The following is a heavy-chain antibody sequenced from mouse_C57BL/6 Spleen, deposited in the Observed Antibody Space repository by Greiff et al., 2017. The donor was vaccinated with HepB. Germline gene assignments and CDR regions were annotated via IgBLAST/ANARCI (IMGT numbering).Heavy chain of an antibody. D-gene: IGHD2-4*01. CDR3: ARRDDYDGGFAY. CDR1: GYSITSGYY. CDR2: ISYDGSN. J-gene: IGHJ3*01. Sequence: EVQLVESGPGLVKPSQSLSLTCSVTGYSITSGYYWNWIRQFPGNKLEWMGYISYDGSNNYNPSLKNRISITRDTSKNQFFLKLNSVTTEDTATYYCARRDDYDGGFAYWGQGTLVTVSA. V-gene: IGHV3-6*01.